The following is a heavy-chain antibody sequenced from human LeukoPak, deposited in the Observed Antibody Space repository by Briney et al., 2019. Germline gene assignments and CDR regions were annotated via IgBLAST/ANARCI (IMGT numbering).Heavy chain of an antibody. Sequence: SGPTLVNPTQAPALTCTFSGFSLSTTGVGVGWICQSPRKALEWLALIYWDDDKRYSPSLKNRLTITKDASKNLVVLTMTNVDPVDTATYYCTHRRGGYNWNHGDFDYWGQGTLVTVSS. J-gene: IGHJ4*02. CDR1: GFSLSTTGVG. V-gene: IGHV2-5*02. CDR2: IYWDDDK. D-gene: IGHD1-14*01. CDR3: THRRGGYNWNHGDFDY.